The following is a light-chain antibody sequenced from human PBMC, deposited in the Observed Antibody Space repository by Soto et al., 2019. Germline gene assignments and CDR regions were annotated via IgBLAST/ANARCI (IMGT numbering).Light chain of an antibody. CDR1: SGHSSYI. CDR3: ETWDSNTHTV. V-gene: IGLV4-60*02. Sequence: QSVLTQSSSASASLGSSVKLTCTLSSGHSSYIIAWHQQQPGKAPRYLMKLEGSGSYNKGSGVPDRFSGSSSGADRYLTISNLQFEDEADYYCETWDSNTHTVFGGGTQLTAL. J-gene: IGLJ3*02. CDR2: LEGSGSY.